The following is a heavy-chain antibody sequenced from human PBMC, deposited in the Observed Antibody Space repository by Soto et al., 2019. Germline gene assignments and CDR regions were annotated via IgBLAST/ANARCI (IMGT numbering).Heavy chain of an antibody. J-gene: IGHJ4*02. V-gene: IGHV3-74*01. Sequence: PGGSLRLSCAASGFTFSSYWMHWVRQGPGKGLVWVSRIDSDGSRISYADSVKGRFTISRDNAKNTLHLQMNSLRAEDTAVYYCARGTVETATIITLFDYWGQGILVTVSS. CDR3: ARGTVETATIITLFDY. CDR2: IDSDGSRI. CDR1: GFTFSSYW. D-gene: IGHD6-25*01.